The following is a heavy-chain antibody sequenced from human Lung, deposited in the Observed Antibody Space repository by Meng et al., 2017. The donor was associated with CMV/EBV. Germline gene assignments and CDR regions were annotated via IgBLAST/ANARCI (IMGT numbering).Heavy chain of an antibody. CDR1: GFTVTDHY. CDR2: ISKGGPTI. D-gene: IGHD2-8*01. J-gene: IGHJ6*02. Sequence: SXKISCAASGFTVTDHYMNWFRQAPGKGLEWVSYISKGGPTIYYADSVKGRFTISRDNAKNSLYLQMDSLRAEDTAVYYCGGTDGRGMDVWGQGTTVNVYS. V-gene: IGHV3-11*01. CDR3: GGTDGRGMDV.